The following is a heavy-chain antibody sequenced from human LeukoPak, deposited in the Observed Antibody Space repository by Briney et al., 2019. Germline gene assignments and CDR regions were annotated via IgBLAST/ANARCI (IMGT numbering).Heavy chain of an antibody. Sequence: GGSLRLSCAASGFTFSNYWMHWVRQAPGKGLVWVSRINSDGSSTTYADSVKGRFTISRDNAKNTLCLQMNSLRAEDTAVYYCARDYGRSRDYGMDVWGQGTTVTVPS. V-gene: IGHV3-74*01. CDR1: GFTFSNYW. J-gene: IGHJ6*02. CDR3: ARDYGRSRDYGMDV. D-gene: IGHD3-10*01. CDR2: INSDGSST.